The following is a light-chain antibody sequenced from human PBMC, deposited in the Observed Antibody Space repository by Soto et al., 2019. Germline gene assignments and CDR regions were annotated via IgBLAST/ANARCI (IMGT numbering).Light chain of an antibody. CDR1: QSIRSNY. J-gene: IGKJ1*01. Sequence: EIVLKQSPGTLALSPCEGATLSVSASQSIRSNYLAWYQQKPGQAPRFLIYGAFSRATGIPDRFSGSGSGTDFTLTISRLEPEDFAVYYCQQYGSSPVTFGQGTKVDIK. V-gene: IGKV3-20*01. CDR3: QQYGSSPVT. CDR2: GAF.